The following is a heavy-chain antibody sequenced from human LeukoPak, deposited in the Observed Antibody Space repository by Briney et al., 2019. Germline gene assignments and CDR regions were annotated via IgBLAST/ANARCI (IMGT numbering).Heavy chain of an antibody. V-gene: IGHV4-59*01. J-gene: IGHJ4*02. CDR2: ICYSGST. Sequence: PSETLSLTCTVSGGSISSYYWSWIRQPPGKGLEWIGYICYSGSTNYNPSLKSRVTISVDTSKNQFSLKLSSVTAADTAVYYCARGVVANYFDYWGQGTLVTVSS. CDR3: ARGVVANYFDY. D-gene: IGHD3-22*01. CDR1: GGSISSYY.